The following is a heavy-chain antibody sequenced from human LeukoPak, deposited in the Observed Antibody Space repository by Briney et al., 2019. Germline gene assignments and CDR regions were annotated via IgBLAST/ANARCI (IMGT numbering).Heavy chain of an antibody. CDR3: AKGWPCSSTSCYTDRMYYFDY. CDR1: GFTFSSYG. CDR2: ISYDGSNK. J-gene: IGHJ4*02. Sequence: GGSLRLSCAASGFTFSSYGMHWVRQAPGKGLEWVAVISYDGSNKYYADSVKGRFTISRDNSKNTLYLQMNSLRAEDTAVYYCAKGWPCSSTSCYTDRMYYFDYWGQGTLVTVSS. D-gene: IGHD2-2*02. V-gene: IGHV3-30*18.